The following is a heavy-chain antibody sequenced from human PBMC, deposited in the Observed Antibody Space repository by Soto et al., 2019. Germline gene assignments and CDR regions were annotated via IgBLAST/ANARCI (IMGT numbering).Heavy chain of an antibody. J-gene: IGHJ4*02. CDR2: IIPILGIA. Sequence: QVQLVQSGAEVKKPGSSVKVSCKASGGTFSSYTISWVRQAPGQGLEWMGRIIPILGIANYARKFQGRVTITADKSTSTAYMELSSLRSEDTAVYYCARDAAGLFDYWGQGTLVTVSS. CDR3: ARDAAGLFDY. CDR1: GGTFSSYT. V-gene: IGHV1-69*08. D-gene: IGHD3-10*01.